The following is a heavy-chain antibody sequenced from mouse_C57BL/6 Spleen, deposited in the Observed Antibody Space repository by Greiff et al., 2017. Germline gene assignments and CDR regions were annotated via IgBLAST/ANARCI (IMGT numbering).Heavy chain of an antibody. CDR3: ARSYYGSSGGFAY. CDR2: ILPGSGST. V-gene: IGHV1-9*01. CDR1: GYTFTGYW. J-gene: IGHJ3*01. Sequence: VQLQQSGAELMKPGASVKLSCKATGYTFTGYWIEWVKQRPGHGLEWIGEILPGSGSTNYTEKFKGKATFTADTSSNTAYMQLSSLTTDDSAIYYCARSYYGSSGGFAYWGQGTLVTVSA. D-gene: IGHD1-1*01.